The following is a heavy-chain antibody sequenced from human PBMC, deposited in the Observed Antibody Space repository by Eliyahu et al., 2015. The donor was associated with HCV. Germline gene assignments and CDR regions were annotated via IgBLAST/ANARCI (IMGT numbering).Heavy chain of an antibody. CDR1: GFTFSTYG. CDR2: IWHDGSNK. CDR3: ARSQGYGGNSRVAY. J-gene: IGHJ4*02. V-gene: IGHV3-33*08. Sequence: QVLLVESGGGVVQPGRSLRLSCEASGFTFSTYGMHWFRQPPGKGLEWVAVIWHDGSNKDYAASVKGRFTISRDNSKNTLYVQMNSLRGEDTAVYYCARSQGYGGNSRVAYWGQGTLVTVSS. D-gene: IGHD4-23*01.